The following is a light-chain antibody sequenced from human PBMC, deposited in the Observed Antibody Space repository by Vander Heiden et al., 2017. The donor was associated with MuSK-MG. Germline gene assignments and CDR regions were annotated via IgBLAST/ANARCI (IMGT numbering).Light chain of an antibody. J-gene: IGKJ1*01. CDR2: AAS. CDR1: QSISSY. Sequence: DIRMTQSPSSLSASVGDRVTITCRASQSISSYLNWYQQKPGKAPKLLIYAASSLQSGVPSRFSGSGSGTDFTLTISSLQPEDFATYYCQQSDSTPTWTFGQGTKVEIK. CDR3: QQSDSTPTWT. V-gene: IGKV1-39*01.